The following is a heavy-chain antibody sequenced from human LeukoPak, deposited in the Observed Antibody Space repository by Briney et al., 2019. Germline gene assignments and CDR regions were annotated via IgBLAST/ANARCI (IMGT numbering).Heavy chain of an antibody. CDR1: GFTVSSNY. CDR3: ARGLYYDFWSGYYSGNDY. V-gene: IGHV3-7*01. Sequence: GGSLRLSCAASGFTVSSNYMSWVRQAPGKGLEWVANIKQDGSEKYYVDSVKGRFTISRDNAKNSLYLQMNSLRAEDTAVYYCARGLYYDFWSGYYSGNDYWGQGTLVTVSS. J-gene: IGHJ4*02. CDR2: IKQDGSEK. D-gene: IGHD3-3*01.